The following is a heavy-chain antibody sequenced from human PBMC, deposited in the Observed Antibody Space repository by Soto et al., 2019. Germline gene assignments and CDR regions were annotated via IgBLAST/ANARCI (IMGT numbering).Heavy chain of an antibody. CDR3: AKDRGSGWNYYGLDA. D-gene: IGHD6-19*01. Sequence: QVQLVESGGGVVQPGRSRSFSCAASEFTFSNFGMHWVRRAPATGREWGAVISSDGNNKYYVDSVKGRFTISRDNSKNTLYLQMNSLRVEDTAVYYCAKDRGSGWNYYGLDAWGQGTTVTVSS. J-gene: IGHJ6*02. V-gene: IGHV3-30*18. CDR1: EFTFSNFG. CDR2: ISSDGNNK.